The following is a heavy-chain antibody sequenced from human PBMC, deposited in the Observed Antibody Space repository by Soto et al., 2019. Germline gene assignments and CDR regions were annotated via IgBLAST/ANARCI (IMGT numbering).Heavy chain of an antibody. Sequence: QVHLQESGPGLVKPSETLSLTCTVSGDYISTDYWSWIRQSPGKGLEWLGFIYYGGSTNYNPSLKGRFTISVDTPKNPFSLKLSSVTAADTAVYYCAKNWNWGSLVHWGQGTLVTVSS. CDR3: AKNWNWGSLVH. CDR1: GDYISTDY. J-gene: IGHJ4*02. CDR2: IYYGGST. V-gene: IGHV4-59*08. D-gene: IGHD7-27*01.